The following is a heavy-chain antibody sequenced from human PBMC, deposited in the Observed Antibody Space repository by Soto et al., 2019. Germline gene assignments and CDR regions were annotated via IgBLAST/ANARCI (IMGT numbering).Heavy chain of an antibody. V-gene: IGHV4-31*03. D-gene: IGHD5-18*01. CDR3: ARDRGIQLWGE. CDR2: IYYSGST. Sequence: SETLSLTCTVSGGSIISGGYYLSWIRQHPGKGLEWIGYIYYSGSTYYNPSLKSRVTISVDTSKNQFSLKLSSVTAADTAVYYCARDRGIQLWGEWGQGTLVTVSS. CDR1: GGSIISGGYY. J-gene: IGHJ4*02.